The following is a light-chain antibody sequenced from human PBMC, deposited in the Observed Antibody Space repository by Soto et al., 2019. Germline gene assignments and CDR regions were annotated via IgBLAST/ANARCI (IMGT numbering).Light chain of an antibody. V-gene: IGLV2-23*02. Sequence: QSALTQPASVSESPGQSITISCTGTSSDVGSYNLVSWYQQYPGKAPKLLIYEVTKRPSGVSNRFSGSKSGNTASLTISCLQAEEEADYYCYSYEGSSASWGLGGVTKLTVL. CDR3: YSYEGSSASWG. CDR1: SSDVGSYNL. CDR2: EVT. J-gene: IGLJ3*02.